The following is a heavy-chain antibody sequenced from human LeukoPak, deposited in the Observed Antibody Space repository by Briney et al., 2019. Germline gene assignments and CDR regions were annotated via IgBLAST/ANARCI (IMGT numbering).Heavy chain of an antibody. CDR3: TTAPYNWKDVSFDY. CDR2: IKSKTDGGTT. CDR1: GFTFSNAW. V-gene: IGHV3-15*01. D-gene: IGHD1-1*01. J-gene: IGHJ4*02. Sequence: PGGSLRLSCAASGFTFSNAWMSWVRQAPGKGLEWVGRIKSKTDGGTTDYAAPVKGRFTISRDDSKNTLYLQMNSLKTEDTAVYYCTTAPYNWKDVSFDYWGQGPLVTVSS.